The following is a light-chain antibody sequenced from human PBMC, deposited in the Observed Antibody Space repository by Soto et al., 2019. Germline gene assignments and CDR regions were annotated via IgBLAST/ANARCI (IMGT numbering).Light chain of an antibody. V-gene: IGKV1-39*01. CDR3: QQSYSTPWT. CDR1: QSISSY. CDR2: AAS. J-gene: IGKJ1*01. Sequence: DIQMTQSPSSLSASVGDRVTITCRASQSISSYLNWYQQKPGKAPKLLIYAASSLQSGVPSRFSGSGSGTEFTLTISSLQPEDFANYYCQQSYSTPWTFGQGTKVEIK.